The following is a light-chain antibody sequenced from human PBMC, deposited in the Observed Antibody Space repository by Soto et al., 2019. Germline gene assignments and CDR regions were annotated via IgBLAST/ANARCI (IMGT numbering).Light chain of an antibody. V-gene: IGKV1-39*01. CDR2: AAS. CDR3: QQSYNTPRT. Sequence: DIQMTQSPSSLSASVGDRVTITCRASTSISSYLNWYQQKPGRAPKVLIYAASSVQSGVPSRFSGSGSGTDFTLTISSLQPEDFATYYCQQSYNTPRTFGQGTKVEIK. CDR1: TSISSY. J-gene: IGKJ1*01.